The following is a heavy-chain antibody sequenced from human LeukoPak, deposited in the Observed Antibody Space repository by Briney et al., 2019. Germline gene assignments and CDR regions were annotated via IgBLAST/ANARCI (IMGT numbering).Heavy chain of an antibody. J-gene: IGHJ4*02. D-gene: IGHD3-22*01. Sequence: GGSLRLSCAASGFTLSSYGMNWVRQAPGKGLEWVSYISSSSSTMYYADSVKGRFTISRDNANNSLYLQMNSLRAEDTAVYYCARDIPPYYYDSSGYPPDVYWGQGTLVTVSS. CDR1: GFTLSSYG. CDR3: ARDIPPYYYDSSGYPPDVY. CDR2: ISSSSSTM. V-gene: IGHV3-48*01.